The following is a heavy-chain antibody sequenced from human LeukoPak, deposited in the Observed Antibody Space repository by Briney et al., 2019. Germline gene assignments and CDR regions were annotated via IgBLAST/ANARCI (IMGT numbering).Heavy chain of an antibody. Sequence: GSSVKVSCKASGGTFSSYAISWVRQAPGQGLGWMGRIIPTFGTANYAQKFQGRVTITADKSTSTAYMELSSLRSEDTAVYYCARDRYYDSSGSTRGLFDYWGQGTLVTVSS. CDR1: GGTFSSYA. V-gene: IGHV1-69*06. CDR3: ARDRYYDSSGSTRGLFDY. J-gene: IGHJ4*02. D-gene: IGHD3-22*01. CDR2: IIPTFGTA.